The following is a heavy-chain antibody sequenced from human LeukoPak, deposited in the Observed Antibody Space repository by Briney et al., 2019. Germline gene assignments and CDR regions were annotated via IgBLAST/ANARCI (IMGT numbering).Heavy chain of an antibody. CDR3: ARGGSRAVTAVIVDY. CDR2: IYYNGNT. Sequence: QSSETLSLTCTVSGGSLSPYNWNWIRQPPGKGPEWIGYIYYNGNTNYNPSLKSRASISIDTSKQQFSLRLSSVTAADTAIYYCARGGSRAVTAVIVDYWGQGNLVTVSP. CDR1: GGSLSPYN. D-gene: IGHD4-17*01. V-gene: IGHV4-59*01. J-gene: IGHJ4*02.